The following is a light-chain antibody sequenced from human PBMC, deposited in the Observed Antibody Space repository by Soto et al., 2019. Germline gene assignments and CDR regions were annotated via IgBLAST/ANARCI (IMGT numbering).Light chain of an antibody. CDR3: ISSNTDDTFV. Sequence: QSARTQPASVSGSPGQSITISCTGTSSDIGASNSVSWYQHLPGRAPTLIIYEGTNRPSGVSERFSGSKAGDTASLPITGLHADDESAYYCISSNTDDTFVFGGGTKVTVL. V-gene: IGLV2-14*01. CDR1: SSDIGASNS. J-gene: IGLJ1*01. CDR2: EGT.